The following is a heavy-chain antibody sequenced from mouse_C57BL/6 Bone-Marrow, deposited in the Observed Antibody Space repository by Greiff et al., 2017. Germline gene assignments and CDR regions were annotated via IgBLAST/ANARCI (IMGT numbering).Heavy chain of an antibody. CDR1: GYTFTSYW. CDR3: AREEGYGSSPEYYAMDY. J-gene: IGHJ4*01. Sequence: QVQLQQPGAELVKPGASVKLSCKASGYTFTSYWMQWVKQRPGQGLEWIGEFDPSDCFTNYNQKFKGKATLTVDTSSRTDYMQLSSLTSEDSAVYYCAREEGYGSSPEYYAMDYWGQGTSVTVSA. D-gene: IGHD1-1*01. V-gene: IGHV1-50*01. CDR2: FDPSDCFT.